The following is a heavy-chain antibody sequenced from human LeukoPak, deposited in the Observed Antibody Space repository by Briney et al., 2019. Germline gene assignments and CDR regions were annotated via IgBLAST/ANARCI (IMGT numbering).Heavy chain of an antibody. CDR1: GGSISSYY. J-gene: IGHJ4*02. Sequence: SETLSLTCTVSGGSISSYYWSCIRQPPGKGLEWIGYIYYSGSTNYNPSLKSRVTISVDTSKNQFSLKLSSVTAADTAVYYCARSTYGSGSDYWGQGTLVTVSS. D-gene: IGHD3-10*01. CDR2: IYYSGST. V-gene: IGHV4-59*01. CDR3: ARSTYGSGSDY.